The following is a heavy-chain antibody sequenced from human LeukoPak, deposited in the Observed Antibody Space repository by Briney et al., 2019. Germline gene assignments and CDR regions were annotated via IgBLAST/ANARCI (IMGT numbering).Heavy chain of an antibody. CDR3: AKDKGERYFDY. CDR2: IRSDGSNT. CDR1: TLTFNKYG. Sequence: GGSLRLSCAASTLTFNKYGMHWVRQAPGKGLEWETFIRSDGSNTYYADSVKGRFIISRDNSKNTLYLQMNSLRPEDTAVYYCAKDKGERYFDYWGQGALVTVSS. J-gene: IGHJ4*02. D-gene: IGHD3-16*01. V-gene: IGHV3-30*02.